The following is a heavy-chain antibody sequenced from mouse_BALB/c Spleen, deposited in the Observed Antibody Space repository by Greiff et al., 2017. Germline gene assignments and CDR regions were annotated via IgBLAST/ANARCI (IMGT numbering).Heavy chain of an antibody. V-gene: IGHV1-18*01. D-gene: IGHD2-4*01. Sequence: VQLQQSGPELVKPGASVKIPCKASGYTFTDYNMDWVKQSHGKSLEWIGDINPNNGGTIYNQKFKGKATLTVDKSSSTAYMELRSLTSEDTAVYYCARSREFDYDDYFDYWGQVTTLTVSS. J-gene: IGHJ2*01. CDR3: ARSREFDYDDYFDY. CDR2: INPNNGGT. CDR1: GYTFTDYN.